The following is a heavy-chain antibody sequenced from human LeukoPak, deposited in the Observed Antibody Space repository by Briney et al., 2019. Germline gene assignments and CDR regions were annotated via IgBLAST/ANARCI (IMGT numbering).Heavy chain of an antibody. CDR2: ISWNSGSI. D-gene: IGHD3-10*01. V-gene: IGHV3-9*01. J-gene: IGHJ6*02. CDR1: GFTFDDYA. CDR3: AKDRGSGSPGGHYYYGMDV. Sequence: GGSLRLSCAASGFTFDDYAMHWVRQAPGKGLEWVSGISWNSGSIGYADSVKGRFTISRDNAKNSLYLQMNSLRAEDTALYYCAKDRGSGSPGGHYYYGMDVWGQGTTVTVSS.